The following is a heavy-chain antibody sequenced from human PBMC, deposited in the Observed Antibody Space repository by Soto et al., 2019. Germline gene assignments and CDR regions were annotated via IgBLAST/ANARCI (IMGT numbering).Heavy chain of an antibody. D-gene: IGHD6-19*01. CDR3: VKDGRRGWPYSYGLDV. J-gene: IGHJ6*02. CDR2: ISYDGSNK. V-gene: IGHV3-30*18. Sequence: GGSLRLSCSASGLTFSSYGMHGVRKAPGKGLEWVAVISYDGSNKYYADSVKGRFTIARDNSKNTLFLHMSSLRAEDTAVYYCVKDGRRGWPYSYGLDVWGQGTSVTVSS. CDR1: GLTFSSYG.